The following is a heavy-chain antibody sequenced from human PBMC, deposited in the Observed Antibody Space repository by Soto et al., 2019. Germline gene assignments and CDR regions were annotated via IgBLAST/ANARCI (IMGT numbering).Heavy chain of an antibody. CDR2: ISGSGGST. J-gene: IGHJ6*04. V-gene: IGHV3-23*01. D-gene: IGHD3-10*01. Sequence: PGGSLRLSCAASGFTFSSYAMSWVRQAPGKGLEWVSAISGSGGSTYYADSVKGRFTISRDNSKNTLYLQMNSLRAEDTAVYYCAKGRHGSGSYYSPLDVWGKGTTVTVSS. CDR3: AKGRHGSGSYYSPLDV. CDR1: GFTFSSYA.